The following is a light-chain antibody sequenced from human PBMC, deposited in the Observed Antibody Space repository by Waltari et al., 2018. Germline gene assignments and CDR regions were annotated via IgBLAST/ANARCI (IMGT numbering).Light chain of an antibody. J-gene: IGKJ1*01. CDR3: QQYGSSPQT. V-gene: IGKV3-20*01. CDR1: QSVSCSY. Sequence: EIVLTQSPGTLSLSPGERATLSCRASQSVSCSYLAWYQQKPGQAPRLLIYGASSRATCIPDRFSGSGSGTDFTLTISRLEPEDFAVYYCQQYGSSPQTFGQGTKVEIK. CDR2: GAS.